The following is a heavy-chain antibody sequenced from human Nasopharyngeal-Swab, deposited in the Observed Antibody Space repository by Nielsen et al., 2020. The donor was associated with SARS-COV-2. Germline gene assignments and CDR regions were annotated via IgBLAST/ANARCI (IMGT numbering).Heavy chain of an antibody. J-gene: IGHJ4*02. CDR1: GGSISSYY. D-gene: IGHD3-10*01. Sequence: GSLRLSCTVSGGSISSYYWSWIRQPPGKGLEWIGYIYYSGSTNYNPSLKSRVTISVDTSKNQFSLKLSSVTAADTAVYYCARGYGSGSSVYFDYWGQGTLVTVSS. V-gene: IGHV4-59*01. CDR2: IYYSGST. CDR3: ARGYGSGSSVYFDY.